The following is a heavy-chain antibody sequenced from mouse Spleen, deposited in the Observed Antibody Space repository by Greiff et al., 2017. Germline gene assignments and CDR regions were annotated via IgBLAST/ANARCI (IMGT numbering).Heavy chain of an antibody. CDR1: GFTFSDYY. J-gene: IGHJ3*01. Sequence: EVKLMESGGGLVKPGGSLKLSCAASGFTFSDYYMYWVRQTPEKRLEWVATISDGGSYTYYPDSVKGRFTISRDNAKNNLYLQMSSLKSEDTAMYYCARDETARATGFAYWGQGTLVTVSA. D-gene: IGHD3-2*01. V-gene: IGHV5-4*02. CDR3: ARDETARATGFAY. CDR2: ISDGGSYT.